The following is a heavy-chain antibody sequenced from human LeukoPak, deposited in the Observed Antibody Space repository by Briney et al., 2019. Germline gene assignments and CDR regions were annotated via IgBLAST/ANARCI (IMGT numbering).Heavy chain of an antibody. CDR3: ATERAGERRRPLLSYYYMDV. V-gene: IGHV3-7*01. Sequence: PGGSLRLSCAASGFTFSSYRLSWVRQAPGKGLGGVANIKQEGREKHTVHPVKGRLTISRDNAKNSLYLQMNSLRAEDTAVYYCATERAGERRRPLLSYYYMDVWGKGTTVTISS. D-gene: IGHD3-16*01. CDR2: IKQEGREK. J-gene: IGHJ6*03. CDR1: GFTFSSYR.